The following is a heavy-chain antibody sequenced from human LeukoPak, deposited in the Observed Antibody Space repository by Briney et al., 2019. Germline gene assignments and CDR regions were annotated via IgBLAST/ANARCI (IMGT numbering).Heavy chain of an antibody. V-gene: IGHV4-59*01. D-gene: IGHD4-17*01. CDR3: ARIYGDYVDY. J-gene: IGHJ4*02. CDR1: GGSISSYY. Sequence: PSETLSLTCTVSGGSISSYYWSWIRQPPGKGLEWIGYIYYSGSTNYNPSLKSRVTISVDTSKNQFFLILSSVTAADTAVYYCARIYGDYVDYWGQGTLVTVSS. CDR2: IYYSGST.